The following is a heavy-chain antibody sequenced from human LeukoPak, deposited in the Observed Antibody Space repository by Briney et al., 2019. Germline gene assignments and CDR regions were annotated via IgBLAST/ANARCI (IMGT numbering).Heavy chain of an antibody. CDR3: ARAPSEIGGYYPEYFRH. CDR2: IKRDGST. D-gene: IGHD3-22*01. J-gene: IGHJ1*01. CDR1: GFTFSSYW. Sequence: PGGSLRLSCAASGFTFSSYWMHCVRQAPGKGLVWVSRIKRDGSTNYADSVKGRFTISRDNAKNTVSLQMNSLRAEDTGVYYCARAPSEIGGYYPEYFRHWGQGSLVTVSS. V-gene: IGHV3-74*01.